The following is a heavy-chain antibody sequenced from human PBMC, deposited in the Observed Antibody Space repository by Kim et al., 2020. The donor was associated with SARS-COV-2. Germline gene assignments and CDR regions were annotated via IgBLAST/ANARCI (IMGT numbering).Heavy chain of an antibody. CDR2: ISYDGSNK. Sequence: GGSLRLSCAASGFTFSSYGMHWVRQAPGKGLEWVAVISYDGSNKYYADSVKGRFTISRDNSKNTLYLQMNSLRAEDTAVYYCAKDYTIVEDWFDPWGQGTLVTVSS. CDR1: GFTFSSYG. V-gene: IGHV3-30*18. D-gene: IGHD2-21*01. J-gene: IGHJ5*02. CDR3: AKDYTIVEDWFDP.